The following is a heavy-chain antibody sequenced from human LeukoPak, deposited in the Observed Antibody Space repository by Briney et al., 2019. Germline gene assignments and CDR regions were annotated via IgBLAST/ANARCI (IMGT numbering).Heavy chain of an antibody. CDR2: VNPNSGST. Sequence: EASVKVSCKASGYTFTNYEINWVRQATGQGLEWMGRVNPNSGSTGYAQKFQGRVTITRDTSTSTVYMELSSLRSEDTAVYYCARGSHMVTMVRGTAFDIWGQGTMVTVSS. D-gene: IGHD3-10*01. V-gene: IGHV1-8*03. CDR1: GYTFTNYE. CDR3: ARGSHMVTMVRGTAFDI. J-gene: IGHJ3*02.